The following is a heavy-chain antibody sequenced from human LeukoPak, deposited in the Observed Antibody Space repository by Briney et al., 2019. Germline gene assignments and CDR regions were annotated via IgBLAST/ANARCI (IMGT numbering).Heavy chain of an antibody. CDR2: ISGSGAST. Sequence: AGGSLRLSCAASGFTFSSYALSWVRQAPGKGLEWVSAISGSGASTYYAYSVKGRLTISRDNSKSTLYLQMNSLRAEDTAVYYCAKDLYGDYAFDVWGQGTMVTVSS. CDR1: GFTFSSYA. V-gene: IGHV3-23*01. J-gene: IGHJ3*01. CDR3: AKDLYGDYAFDV. D-gene: IGHD4-17*01.